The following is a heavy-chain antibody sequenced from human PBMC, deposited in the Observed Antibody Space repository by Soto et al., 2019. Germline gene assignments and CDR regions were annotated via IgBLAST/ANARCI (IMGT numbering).Heavy chain of an antibody. V-gene: IGHV1-69*01. CDR1: GGSFSNYA. CDR2: IIPVFGRA. D-gene: IGHD6-6*01. J-gene: IGHJ4*02. Sequence: QVHLVQSGAEVKKPGSSVKVSCKAFGGSFSNYAFSWVRQAPGQGVEWMGDIIPVFGRANYAQKFQGRVTITADVSTTTAYMELSSLRSDDTAVYFCARTEQLVLPFYLDYWGQGTLVTVSS. CDR3: ARTEQLVLPFYLDY.